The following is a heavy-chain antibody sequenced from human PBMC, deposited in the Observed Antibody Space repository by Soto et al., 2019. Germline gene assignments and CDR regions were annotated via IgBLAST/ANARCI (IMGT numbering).Heavy chain of an antibody. CDR2: ISYTGANQ. CDR3: ARDAFPYMRGAYDDH. D-gene: IGHD2-2*01. CDR1: GFTFSTFA. Sequence: QVRLVESGGGALQPGESLRLSCDAAGFTFSTFALHLVLQAPGKGLEWVAFISYTGANQYYADSVKGRLTVSREHSKNIASLQTTSIKPEDSAVYYCARDAFPYMRGAYDDHWGQGTLVTVSS. V-gene: IGHV3-30-3*01. J-gene: IGHJ4*02.